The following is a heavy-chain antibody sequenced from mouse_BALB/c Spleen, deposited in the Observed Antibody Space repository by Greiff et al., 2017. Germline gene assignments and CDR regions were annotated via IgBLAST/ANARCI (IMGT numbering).Heavy chain of an antibody. J-gene: IGHJ4*01. Sequence: QVQLQQSGAELMKPGASVKISCKATGYTFSSYWIEWVKQRPGHGLEWIGEILPGSGSTNYNEKFKGKATFTADTSSNTAYMQLSSLTSEDSAVYYCARYPTATGAMDYWGQGTSVTFSS. V-gene: IGHV1-9*01. CDR3: ARYPTATGAMDY. D-gene: IGHD1-2*01. CDR1: GYTFSSYW. CDR2: ILPGSGST.